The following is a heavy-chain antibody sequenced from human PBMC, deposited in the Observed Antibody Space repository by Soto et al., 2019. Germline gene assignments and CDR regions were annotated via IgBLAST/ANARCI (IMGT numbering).Heavy chain of an antibody. D-gene: IGHD4-17*01. J-gene: IGHJ4*02. V-gene: IGHV4-59*01. Sequence: QVQLQESGPGLVKPSETLSLTCTVSGGSISSYYWSWIRQPPGKGLEWIGDIYYSGSTNYNPSLKSRVTISVDTSKNQFSLKLGSVTAGDTAVYYCARRYGASFDYWGQGTLVTVSS. CDR1: GGSISSYY. CDR3: ARRYGASFDY. CDR2: IYYSGST.